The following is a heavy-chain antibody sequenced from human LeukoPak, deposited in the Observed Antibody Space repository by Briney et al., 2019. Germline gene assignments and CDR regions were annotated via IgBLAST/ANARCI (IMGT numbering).Heavy chain of an antibody. CDR1: GYSFTSHW. D-gene: IGHD3-22*01. J-gene: IGHJ4*02. Sequence: GESLKISCKGSGYSFTSHWIAWVRQMPGKGLEWMGIIYPGDSDTRYSPSFQGQVTISADKSITTAYLQWSSLEASDTAMYYCARLDSSGYYSCDYWGQGTLVTVSS. CDR3: ARLDSSGYYSCDY. CDR2: IYPGDSDT. V-gene: IGHV5-51*01.